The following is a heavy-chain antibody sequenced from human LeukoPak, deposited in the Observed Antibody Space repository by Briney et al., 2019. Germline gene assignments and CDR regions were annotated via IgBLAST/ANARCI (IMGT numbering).Heavy chain of an antibody. J-gene: IGHJ4*02. V-gene: IGHV4-61*01. Sequence: SETLSLTCSVSGGSVSSGSYYWSWIRQPPGKGLGWIGYIYYSGSTNYSPSLKSRVTISLDTSKNQFSLKLSSVTAADTAVYYCARNRIVVAGLYYFDYWGRGTLVTVSS. CDR2: IYYSGST. CDR3: ARNRIVVAGLYYFDY. CDR1: GGSVSSGSYY. D-gene: IGHD6-19*01.